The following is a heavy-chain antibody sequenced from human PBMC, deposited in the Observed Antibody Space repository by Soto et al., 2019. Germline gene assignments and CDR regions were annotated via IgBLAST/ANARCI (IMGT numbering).Heavy chain of an antibody. D-gene: IGHD2-15*01. V-gene: IGHV1-69*01. Sequence: QVQLVQSGTAVKKPGSSVKVSCRASGDTFNSYVINWVRQGPGQGLVWLGGIIPMFQKVTIALRFQGRVTFTADDSTSTAYMELSSLTSEDTAVYFCPQSSTPLGFDFWGQGTLVTVSS. CDR1: GDTFNSYV. CDR2: IIPMFQKV. CDR3: PQSSTPLGFDF. J-gene: IGHJ4*02.